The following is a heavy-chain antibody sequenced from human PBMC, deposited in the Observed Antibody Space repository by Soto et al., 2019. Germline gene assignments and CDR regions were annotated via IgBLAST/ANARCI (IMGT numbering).Heavy chain of an antibody. D-gene: IGHD3-3*01. CDR1: GYTLTELS. V-gene: IGHV1-24*01. J-gene: IGHJ6*02. CDR3: ARVDLYYDFWSGPSYYYYGMDV. CDR2: FDPEDGET. Sequence: GASVKVSCKVSGYTLTELSMHWVRQAPGKGLEWMECFDPEDGETIYAQKFQGRVTMTEDTSTDTAYMELSSLRSDDTAVYYCARVDLYYDFWSGPSYYYYGMDVWGQGTTVTVSS.